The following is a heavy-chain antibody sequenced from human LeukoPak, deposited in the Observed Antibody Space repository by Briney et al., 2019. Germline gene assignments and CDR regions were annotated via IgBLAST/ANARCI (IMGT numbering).Heavy chain of an antibody. D-gene: IGHD4-17*01. CDR3: ARVKGFEYDNGDYANWSAFDI. V-gene: IGHV1-8*01. CDR1: GYTFTSYD. J-gene: IGHJ3*02. Sequence: ASVKVSCKASGYTFTSYDINWVRQATGQGLEWMGWMNPNSGNTGYAQKFQGRVTMTTDTSTSTAYMELRSLISDDTAVYYCARVKGFEYDNGDYANWSAFDIWGQGTMVTVSS. CDR2: MNPNSGNT.